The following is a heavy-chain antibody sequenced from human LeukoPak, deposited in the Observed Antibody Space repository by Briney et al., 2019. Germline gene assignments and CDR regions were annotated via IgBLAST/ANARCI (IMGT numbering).Heavy chain of an antibody. J-gene: IGHJ6*03. CDR1: GFTFSSYG. CDR3: AKNGDRGAYCSGGSCYPYYYYYIDV. Sequence: GGSLRLSCAASGFTFSSYGMSWVRQAPGKGLEWVSAISATGGTTYYADSAKGRFTISRDNSKNTLYLQMNSLRAEDTAIYYCAKNGDRGAYCSGGSCYPYYYYYIDVWGKGTTVTISS. CDR2: ISATGGTT. D-gene: IGHD2-15*01. V-gene: IGHV3-23*01.